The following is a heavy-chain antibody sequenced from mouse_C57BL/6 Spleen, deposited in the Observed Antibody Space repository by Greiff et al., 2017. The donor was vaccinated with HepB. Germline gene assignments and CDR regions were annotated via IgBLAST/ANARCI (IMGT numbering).Heavy chain of an antibody. V-gene: IGHV2-2*01. Sequence: VKLVESGPGLVQPSQRLSITCTVSGFSLPSYGVHWVRQSPGKGLEWLGVIWSGGSTDYNAAFISRLSISKDNSKSQVFFKMNSLQADDTAIYYCARRGYYAMDYWGQGTSVTVSS. CDR3: ARRGYYAMDY. CDR1: GFSLPSYG. CDR2: IWSGGST. J-gene: IGHJ4*01.